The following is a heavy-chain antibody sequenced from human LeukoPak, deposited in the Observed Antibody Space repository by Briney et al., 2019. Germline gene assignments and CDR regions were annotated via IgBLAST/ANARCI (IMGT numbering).Heavy chain of an antibody. V-gene: IGHV4-59*11. CDR2: VSYSGST. CDR3: ARENDRYGRIDY. J-gene: IGHJ4*02. Sequence: SETLSLTCTVSGGSITSQYWSWIRQPPGKGLEWIGYVSYSGSTDYNPSLKSRVTISIDTSKNQFSLRLSSVTAADTAVYYCARENDRYGRIDYWGQGTLVTVSS. D-gene: IGHD5-18*01. CDR1: GGSITSQY.